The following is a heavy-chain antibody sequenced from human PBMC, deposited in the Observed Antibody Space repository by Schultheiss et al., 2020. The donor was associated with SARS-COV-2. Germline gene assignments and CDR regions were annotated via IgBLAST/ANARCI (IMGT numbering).Heavy chain of an antibody. CDR1: GGSFSGYY. CDR3: ARDGGPHYPYLDY. D-gene: IGHD3-16*01. J-gene: IGHJ4*02. CDR2: INHSGST. Sequence: SETLSLTCAVYGGSFSGYYWSWIRQPAGKGLEWIGEINHSGSTYYNPSLKSRVTISVDTSKNQFSLKLSSVTAADTAVYYCARDGGPHYPYLDYWGQGTLVTVAS. V-gene: IGHV4-34*01.